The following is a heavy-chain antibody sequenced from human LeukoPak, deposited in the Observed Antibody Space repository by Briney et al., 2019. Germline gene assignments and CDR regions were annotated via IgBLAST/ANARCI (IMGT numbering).Heavy chain of an antibody. Sequence: PGGSLRLSCAASGFTFSSYSMNWVRQAPGKGLEWVSSISSSSSYIYYADSVKGRFTISRDNAKNSLYLQMNSLRAEDTAVYYCARDRQQRGYSYGTLDYWGQGTLVTVSS. CDR1: GFTFSSYS. D-gene: IGHD5-18*01. J-gene: IGHJ4*02. V-gene: IGHV3-21*01. CDR3: ARDRQQRGYSYGTLDY. CDR2: ISSSSSYI.